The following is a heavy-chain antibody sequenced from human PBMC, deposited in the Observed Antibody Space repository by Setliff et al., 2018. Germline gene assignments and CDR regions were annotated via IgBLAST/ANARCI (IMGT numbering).Heavy chain of an antibody. Sequence: GSGPTLVNPTQTLTLTCTVSGFSLTSTGVSVNWIRQPPVKAREWLARIDWDDDEYYSTSLNSILTISKDTAKNQVVLTMTNLDPVDAATYYCARLQGYYTSRSYDYWGQGTLVTVSS. CDR2: IDWDDDE. CDR3: ARLQGYYTSRSYDY. D-gene: IGHD3-10*01. J-gene: IGHJ4*02. CDR1: GFSLTSTGVS. V-gene: IGHV2-70*11.